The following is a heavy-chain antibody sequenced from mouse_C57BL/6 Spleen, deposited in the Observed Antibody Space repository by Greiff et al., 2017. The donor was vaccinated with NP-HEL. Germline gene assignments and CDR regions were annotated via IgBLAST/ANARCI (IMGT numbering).Heavy chain of an antibody. CDR1: GYTFSSYW. D-gene: IGHD4-1*02. CDR3: ARQLGRNWYFDV. Sequence: QVQLKQPGAELVKPGASVKMSCKASGYTFSSYWITWVKQRPGQGLEWIGDIYPGSGSTNYNEKFKSKATLTVDTSSSTAYMQLSSLTSEDSAVYYCARQLGRNWYFDVWGTGTTVTVSS. CDR2: IYPGSGST. V-gene: IGHV1-55*01. J-gene: IGHJ1*03.